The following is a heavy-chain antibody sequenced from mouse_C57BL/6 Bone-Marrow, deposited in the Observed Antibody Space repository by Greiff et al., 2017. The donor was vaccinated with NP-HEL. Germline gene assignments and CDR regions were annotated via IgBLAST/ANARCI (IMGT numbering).Heavy chain of an antibody. CDR1: GYTFTDYN. CDR3: ARGSIYNNGVSIFDY. CDR2: INPNNGGT. D-gene: IGHD1-3*01. J-gene: IGHJ2*01. Sequence: EVQLQQSGPELVKPGASVKIPCKASGYTFTDYNMDWVKQSHGKSLEWIGDINPNNGGTIYNQKFKGKATLTVDKSSSTAYMELRSLTSQNTAVYYSARGSIYNNGVSIFDYWGQGATLTESS. V-gene: IGHV1-18*01.